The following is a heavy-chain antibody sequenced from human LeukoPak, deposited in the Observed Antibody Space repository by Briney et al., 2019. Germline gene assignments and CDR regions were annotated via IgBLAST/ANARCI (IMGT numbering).Heavy chain of an antibody. V-gene: IGHV3-23*01. Sequence: GSLRLSCAASGFTFSSYAMSWVRQAPGKGLEWVSAISGSGGSTYYADSVEGRFTISRDNSKNTLYLQMNSLRAEDTAVYYCASLPYYYDSSGYYSMDVWGQGTTVTVSS. CDR2: ISGSGGST. CDR1: GFTFSSYA. D-gene: IGHD3-22*01. J-gene: IGHJ6*02. CDR3: ASLPYYYDSSGYYSMDV.